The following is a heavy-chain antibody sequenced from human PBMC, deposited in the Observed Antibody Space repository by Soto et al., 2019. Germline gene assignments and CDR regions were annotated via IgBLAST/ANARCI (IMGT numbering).Heavy chain of an antibody. CDR2: ITDSGAAS. J-gene: IGHJ4*02. Sequence: GGSLRLSCTASGFTFNKYAMSWVRQAPGKGLEWVSAITDSGAASHYADSMKGRFTVSRDNSKNTLYLQMNSLRADDTAVYYCARDLSVVFDYWGQGTPVTVSS. CDR3: ARDLSVVFDY. CDR1: GFTFNKYA. V-gene: IGHV3-23*01. D-gene: IGHD2-15*01.